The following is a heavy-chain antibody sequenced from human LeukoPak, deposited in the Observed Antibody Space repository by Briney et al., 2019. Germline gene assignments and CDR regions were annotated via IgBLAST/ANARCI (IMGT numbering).Heavy chain of an antibody. CDR2: INHSGST. Sequence: ASETLSLTCTVSGGSISSYYWSWIRQPPGKGLEWIGEINHSGSTNYNPSLKSRVTISVDTSNNQFSLKLSSVTAADTAVYYCARGNSGYDPSRMDVWGQGTTVTVSS. J-gene: IGHJ6*02. CDR1: GGSISSYY. CDR3: ARGNSGYDPSRMDV. V-gene: IGHV4-34*01. D-gene: IGHD5-12*01.